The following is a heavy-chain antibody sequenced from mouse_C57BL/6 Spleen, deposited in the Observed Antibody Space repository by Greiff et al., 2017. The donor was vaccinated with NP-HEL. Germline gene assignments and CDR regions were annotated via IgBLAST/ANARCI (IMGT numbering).Heavy chain of an antibody. Sequence: EVQLVESGGGLVQPKGTLTLSCAASGFSFNTYAMNWVRQAPGKGLEWVARIRSKRNNYATSYADSVKDRFNISRDDSESMLYLQMNNLKTEDTAMYYCVRHLNIYDGSPWFAYWGQGTLVTVSA. V-gene: IGHV10-1*01. D-gene: IGHD2-3*01. CDR2: IRSKRNNYAT. CDR1: GFSFNTYA. J-gene: IGHJ3*01. CDR3: VRHLNIYDGSPWFAY.